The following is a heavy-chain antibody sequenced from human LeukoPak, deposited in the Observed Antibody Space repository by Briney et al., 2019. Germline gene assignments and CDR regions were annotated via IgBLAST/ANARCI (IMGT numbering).Heavy chain of an antibody. D-gene: IGHD4-17*01. Sequence: ASVKVSCKASGHTFTGYYMHWVRQAPGQGLERMGWINPNSGGTNYAQKFQGRVTMTRDTSISTAYMELSRLRSDDTAVYYCARPETTGNFDYWGQGTLVTVSS. V-gene: IGHV1-2*02. J-gene: IGHJ4*02. CDR1: GHTFTGYY. CDR3: ARPETTGNFDY. CDR2: INPNSGGT.